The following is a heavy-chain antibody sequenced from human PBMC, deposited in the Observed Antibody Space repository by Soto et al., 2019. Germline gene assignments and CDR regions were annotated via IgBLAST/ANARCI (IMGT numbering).Heavy chain of an antibody. Sequence: QVHLVQSGAEVKKPGASVNVSCQASGSIINHHMHWVRQAPGQGLEWMGIFNPSGLSTTYAQKFQGRVTITRDTSTSTVYMELSSLTSEDTAVYFCAKVTHRGPIAVAGPLGSWGQGTLVIVSS. CDR1: GSIINHH. CDR3: AKVTHRGPIAVAGPLGS. V-gene: IGHV1-46*01. D-gene: IGHD6-19*01. J-gene: IGHJ4*02. CDR2: FNPSGLST.